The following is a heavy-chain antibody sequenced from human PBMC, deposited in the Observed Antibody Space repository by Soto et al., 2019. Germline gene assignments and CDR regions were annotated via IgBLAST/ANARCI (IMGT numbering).Heavy chain of an antibody. J-gene: IGHJ5*02. CDR2: ISAYNGNT. CDR3: ARDVAARLANWFDP. V-gene: IGHV1-18*01. Sequence: ASVKVSCKASGYTFTSYGISWVRQAPGQGPEWMGWISAYNGNTNYAQKLQGRVTMTTDTSTSTAYMELRSLRSDDTAVYYCARDVAARLANWFDPWGQGTLVTVSS. CDR1: GYTFTSYG. D-gene: IGHD6-6*01.